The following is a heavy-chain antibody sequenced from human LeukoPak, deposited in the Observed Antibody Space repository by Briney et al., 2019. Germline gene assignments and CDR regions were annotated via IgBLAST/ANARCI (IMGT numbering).Heavy chain of an antibody. CDR2: ILDTGIT. J-gene: IGHJ1*01. CDR3: AKDAQRGFDYSNSLQH. D-gene: IGHD4-11*01. Sequence: PGGSLRLSCAVSGFSVSDTFMTWVRQAPGKGLQWVSVILDTGITTYADSVKGRFSISRDNSKNTVYLQMNSLRAEDTAVYYCAKDAQRGFDYSNSLQHWGQGALVTVSS. V-gene: IGHV3-53*01. CDR1: GFSVSDTF.